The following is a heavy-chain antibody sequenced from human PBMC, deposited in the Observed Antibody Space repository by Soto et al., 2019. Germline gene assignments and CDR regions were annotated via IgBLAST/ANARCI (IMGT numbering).Heavy chain of an antibody. CDR2: ISGSGGST. J-gene: IGHJ6*02. CDR1: GFTFSSYA. D-gene: IGHD3-3*01. Sequence: GGSLRLSCAASGFTFSSYAMSWVRQAPGKGLEWVSAISGSGGSTYYADSVKGRFTISRDNSKNTLYLQMNSLRAEDTAVYYCASKRITIFGVVIEDYYGMDVWGQGTTVTVSS. CDR3: ASKRITIFGVVIEDYYGMDV. V-gene: IGHV3-23*01.